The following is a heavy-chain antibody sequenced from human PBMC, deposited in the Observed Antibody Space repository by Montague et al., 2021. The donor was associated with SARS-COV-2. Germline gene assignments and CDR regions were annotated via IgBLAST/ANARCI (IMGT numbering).Heavy chain of an antibody. V-gene: IGHV4-59*01. CDR2: FSRSGGS. CDR1: GGSMSDYY. D-gene: IGHD2-15*01. CDR3: ARITQLGFCSSASCSPALYFDF. J-gene: IGHJ4*02. Sequence: SETLSLTCTVSGGSMSDYYWTWIRQPPGKGPEWIGYFSRSGGSNYSPSLRGRVTISLVTSRSQFSLQLSSVTAADTAFYYCARITQLGFCSSASCSPALYFDFWGQGVLVSVSS.